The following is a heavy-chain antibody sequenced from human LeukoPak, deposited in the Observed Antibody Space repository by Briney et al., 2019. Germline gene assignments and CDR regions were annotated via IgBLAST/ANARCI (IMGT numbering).Heavy chain of an antibody. CDR1: GFTLSIYW. CDR3: AKGISDYYYDSSGYPNYFDY. V-gene: IGHV3-74*01. Sequence: GGSLRLSCAASGFTLSIYWMHWVRHAPGKGLVWVSRINSDGSSTNYADSVKGRFTISRDNSKNTLYLQMNRLRAEDTAVYYCAKGISDYYYDSSGYPNYFDYWGQGTLVTVSS. CDR2: INSDGSST. D-gene: IGHD3-22*01. J-gene: IGHJ4*02.